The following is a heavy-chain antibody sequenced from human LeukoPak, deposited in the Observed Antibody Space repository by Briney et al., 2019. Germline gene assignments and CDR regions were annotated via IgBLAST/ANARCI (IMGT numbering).Heavy chain of an antibody. CDR2: VSGSGGIT. CDR3: AKTTAGNSSGRYPGWPVDY. Sequence: GGSLRLSCAASGFTFNSYATTWVRQAPGKGLEWVSHVSGSGGITYYADSVKGRFTISRDNSKNTLYLQMNSLRAEDTAVYYCAKTTAGNSSGRYPGWPVDYWGRGTLVTVSS. J-gene: IGHJ4*02. V-gene: IGHV3-23*01. CDR1: GFTFNSYA. D-gene: IGHD6-19*01.